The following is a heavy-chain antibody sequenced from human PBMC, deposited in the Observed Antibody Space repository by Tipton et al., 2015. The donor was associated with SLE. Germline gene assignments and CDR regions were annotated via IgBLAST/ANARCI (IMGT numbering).Heavy chain of an antibody. Sequence: TLSLTCTVSPDSIRSHYWAWIRQPPGKGLEWIGHIYYTGTTNYSPSLKSRLTISVDTSKNQFSLKLTSVTAADTAVYYCARTDSGGDLFVFDSWGQGSLVTVSS. CDR3: ARTDSGGDLFVFDS. CDR2: IYYTGTT. V-gene: IGHV4-59*11. J-gene: IGHJ4*02. CDR1: PDSIRSHY. D-gene: IGHD2-21*01.